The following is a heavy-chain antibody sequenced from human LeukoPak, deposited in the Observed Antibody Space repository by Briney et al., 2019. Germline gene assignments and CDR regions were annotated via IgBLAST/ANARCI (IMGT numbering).Heavy chain of an antibody. D-gene: IGHD6-6*01. CDR1: GGSISSYY. Sequence: SETLSLTCTVSGGSISSYYWSWIRQPAGKGLEWIGRIYTSGSTNYNPSLKSRVTMSVDTSKNQFSLKLSSVTAADTAVYYCARPPYSSSSHYYYYYMDVWGKGTTVTVSS. CDR3: ARPPYSSSSHYYYYYMDV. J-gene: IGHJ6*03. V-gene: IGHV4-4*07. CDR2: IYTSGST.